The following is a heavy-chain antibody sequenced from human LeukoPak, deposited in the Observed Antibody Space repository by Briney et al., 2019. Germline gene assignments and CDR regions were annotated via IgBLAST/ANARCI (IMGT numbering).Heavy chain of an antibody. D-gene: IGHD6-13*01. J-gene: IGHJ5*02. CDR1: GGSISSYY. V-gene: IGHV4-59*08. Sequence: SETLSLTCTVSGGSISSYYWSWIWQPPGKGLEWIGYIYYSGSTNYNPSLKSRVTISVDTSKNQFSLKLSSVTAADTAVYYCARHDGSSWYGGGWFDPWGQGTLVTVSS. CDR3: ARHDGSSWYGGGWFDP. CDR2: IYYSGST.